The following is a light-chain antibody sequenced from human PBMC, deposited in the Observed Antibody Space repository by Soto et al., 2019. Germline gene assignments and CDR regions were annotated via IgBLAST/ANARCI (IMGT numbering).Light chain of an antibody. Sequence: DIQLTHSPSSLSASAGDRVTITCLASQGVSDYLAWFQLKPGKVPKCLIYAASSLQSGVPSRFSGSGSGTEFTLTISSLQPEDFATYYCLQHDIYPWTFGQGTKVDIK. J-gene: IGKJ1*01. CDR2: AAS. V-gene: IGKV1-17*03. CDR3: LQHDIYPWT. CDR1: QGVSDY.